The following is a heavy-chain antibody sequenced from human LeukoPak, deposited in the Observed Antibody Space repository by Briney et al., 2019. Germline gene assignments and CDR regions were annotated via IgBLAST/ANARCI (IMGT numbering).Heavy chain of an antibody. CDR2: ISWNSGSI. D-gene: IGHD2-2*01. J-gene: IGHJ3*02. V-gene: IGHV3-9*01. CDR1: GFTFDDYA. CDR3: ARRIYCSSISCPRGAFDI. Sequence: GGSLRLSCAASGFTFDDYAMHWVRQAPGKGLERVSGISWNSGSIGYVDSVKGRFTISRDNAKNSLYLQMNSLRAEDTAVYYCARRIYCSSISCPRGAFDIWGQGTMVTVSS.